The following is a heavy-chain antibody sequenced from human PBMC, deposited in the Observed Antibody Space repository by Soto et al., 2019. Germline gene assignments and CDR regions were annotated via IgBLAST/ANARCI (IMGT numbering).Heavy chain of an antibody. CDR2: INSDGTRI. CDR3: ARAGDWNYVQDF. J-gene: IGHJ4*02. D-gene: IGHD1-7*01. Sequence: EVQLVESGGGLVQPGGSLRLSCVASGFTFTNYRIHWVRQAPGKGLVWVARINSDGTRINYADSVKGRFTISRDNAKNTVFLQMNSLRDEESAVYFCARAGDWNYVQDFWGQGTLVTVSS. CDR1: GFTFTNYR. V-gene: IGHV3-74*01.